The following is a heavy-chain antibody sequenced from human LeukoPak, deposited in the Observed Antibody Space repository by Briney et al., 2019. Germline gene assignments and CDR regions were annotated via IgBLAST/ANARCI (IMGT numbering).Heavy chain of an antibody. Sequence: PGGSLKLSCAASGFNFSGSAIHWVRQASGKGLEWVGRIRSKTHSYATTYAASLKGRFTISRDDSKNTTFLQMSSLKTDDTAVYYCTRRSKLSTRTDDYWGQGTLVTVSS. D-gene: IGHD1-1*01. CDR2: IRSKTHSYAT. V-gene: IGHV3-73*01. J-gene: IGHJ4*02. CDR1: GFNFSGSA. CDR3: TRRSKLSTRTDDY.